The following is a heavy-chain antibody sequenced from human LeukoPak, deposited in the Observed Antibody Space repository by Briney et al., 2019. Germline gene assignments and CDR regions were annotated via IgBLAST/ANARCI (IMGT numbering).Heavy chain of an antibody. CDR1: GFTFSRYA. V-gene: IGHV3-64*01. Sequence: GGSLRLSCAASGFTFSRYAMHWVRQAPGKGLEYVSAISSDGSSTYYANAVKGRFTISRDNSKNTLYLQMGSLRAEDMAVYYCARRESSGHYDCWGQGTLVTVSS. J-gene: IGHJ4*02. D-gene: IGHD3-22*01. CDR3: ARRESSGHYDC. CDR2: ISSDGSST.